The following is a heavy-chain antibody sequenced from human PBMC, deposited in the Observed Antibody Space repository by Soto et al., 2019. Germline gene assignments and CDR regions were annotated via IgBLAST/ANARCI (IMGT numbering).Heavy chain of an antibody. J-gene: IGHJ4*02. D-gene: IGHD1-26*01. Sequence: QVQLQESGPGLVKPSQTLSLTCTVSGGSISSGGYYWSWIRQHPGKGLEWIGYIYYSGSTYYNPSLKSRDTIXVXTXXNQFSLKLSSVTAAHTAVYYGAREGGIVGATAADYWGQGTLVTVSS. V-gene: IGHV4-31*03. CDR1: GGSISSGGYY. CDR3: AREGGIVGATAADY. CDR2: IYYSGST.